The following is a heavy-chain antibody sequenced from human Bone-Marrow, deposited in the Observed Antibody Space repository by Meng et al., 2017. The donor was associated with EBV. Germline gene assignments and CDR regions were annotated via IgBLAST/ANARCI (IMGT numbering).Heavy chain of an antibody. Sequence: VQPQEWGSWLMYPSAPLSLPWPVCGVSFSGYYWSWIRQPPGKGLEWIGEINHSGSTNYNPSLKSRVTISVDTSKNQFSLKLSSVTAADTAVYYCARGPLEWEPRGEDYWGQGTLVTVSS. J-gene: IGHJ4*02. D-gene: IGHD1-26*01. CDR2: INHSGST. V-gene: IGHV4-34*01. CDR3: ARGPLEWEPRGEDY. CDR1: GVSFSGYY.